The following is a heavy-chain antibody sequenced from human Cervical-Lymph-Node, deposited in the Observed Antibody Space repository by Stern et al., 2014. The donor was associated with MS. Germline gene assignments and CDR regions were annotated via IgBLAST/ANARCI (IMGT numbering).Heavy chain of an antibody. Sequence: VQLEESGAEVTQPGSSVKVSCEASGGTFGKFPISWVRQAPGQGLEWIAGMFPCFGTPTYAQEFRGRVTITADVSTSTVYMELSSLRSDDTAVYYCALSSETSDRWYSLGYDLWGQGTLVTVSS. V-gene: IGHV1-69*01. J-gene: IGHJ5*02. D-gene: IGHD6-13*01. CDR3: ALSSETSDRWYSLGYDL. CDR1: GGTFGKFP. CDR2: MFPCFGTP.